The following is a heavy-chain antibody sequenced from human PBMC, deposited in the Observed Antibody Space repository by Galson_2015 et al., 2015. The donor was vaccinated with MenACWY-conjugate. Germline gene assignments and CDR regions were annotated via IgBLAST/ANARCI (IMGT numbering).Heavy chain of an antibody. J-gene: IGHJ4*02. CDR2: MSSDGNRK. CDR3: SVETDTSGYPARLSY. Sequence: SLRLSCAASGFTFSHYGMHWVRQAPGKGLEWVAVMSSDGNRKYYADSVKGRFTISRDNSKNTLYLQINSLTVEDTAVFYCSVETDTSGYPARLSYWGQGTLVTVSS. V-gene: IGHV3-30*03. D-gene: IGHD3-22*01. CDR1: GFTFSHYG.